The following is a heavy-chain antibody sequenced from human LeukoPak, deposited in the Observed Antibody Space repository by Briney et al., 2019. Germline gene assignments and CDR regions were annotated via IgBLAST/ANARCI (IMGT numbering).Heavy chain of an antibody. CDR1: GYTFTGHY. J-gene: IGHJ4*02. V-gene: IGHV1-2*02. Sequence: ASVKVSCKASGYTFTGHYMHWVRQAPGQGREWMGWINPNSGDTNYAQQFQGRVTMTRDTSISTAYMELSRLRSDDTAVYYCARGENPVPEEYFDYWGQGTLVT. CDR3: ARGENPVPEEYFDY. CDR2: INPNSGDT. D-gene: IGHD1-14*01.